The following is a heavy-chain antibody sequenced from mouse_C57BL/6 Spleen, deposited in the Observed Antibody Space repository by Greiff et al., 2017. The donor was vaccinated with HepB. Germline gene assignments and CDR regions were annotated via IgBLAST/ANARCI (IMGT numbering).Heavy chain of an antibody. CDR1: GYTFTSYW. D-gene: IGHD1-2*01. V-gene: IGHV1-52*01. J-gene: IGHJ4*01. CDR3: TRWRRGCYGAIDD. Sequence: QVQLQQPGAELVRPGSSVKLSCKASGYTFTSYWMHWVKQRPIQGLEWIGNIDPSDSETHYNQKFKDKATLTVDKSSSTAYMQLSSLTSVDSAVYDSTRWRRGCYGAIDDWGQGTSVTVAT. CDR2: IDPSDSET.